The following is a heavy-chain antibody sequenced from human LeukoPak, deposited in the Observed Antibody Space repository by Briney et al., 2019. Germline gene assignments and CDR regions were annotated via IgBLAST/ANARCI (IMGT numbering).Heavy chain of an antibody. CDR3: ARGRRDGYMLLWDDY. V-gene: IGHV4-34*01. D-gene: IGHD5-24*01. Sequence: TSETLSLTCAVYGGSFSGYYWSWIRKPPGKGLEWIGSIYYSGSTYYNPSLKSRVTISVDTSKNQVSLKLSSVPAADTAVYYCARGRRDGYMLLWDDYWGQGTLVTVSS. CDR1: GGSFSGYY. CDR2: IYYSGST. J-gene: IGHJ4*02.